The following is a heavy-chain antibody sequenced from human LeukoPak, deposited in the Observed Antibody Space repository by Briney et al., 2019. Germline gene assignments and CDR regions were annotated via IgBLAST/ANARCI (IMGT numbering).Heavy chain of an antibody. CDR1: GGSFSGYY. V-gene: IGHV4-34*01. D-gene: IGHD5-24*01. Sequence: PSETLSLTCAVYGGSFSGYYWSWIRQPPGKGLEWIGEINHSGSTNYNPSLKSRVTISVDTSKNQFSLKLSSVTAADTAVYYCARGRSEDYYGMDVWGQGTTVTVSS. J-gene: IGHJ6*02. CDR3: ARGRSEDYYGMDV. CDR2: INHSGST.